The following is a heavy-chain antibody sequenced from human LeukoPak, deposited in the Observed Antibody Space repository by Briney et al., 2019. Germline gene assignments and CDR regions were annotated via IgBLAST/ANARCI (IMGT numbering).Heavy chain of an antibody. V-gene: IGHV3-21*01. D-gene: IGHD6-6*01. CDR3: ARDQSSSSNWLDP. J-gene: IGHJ5*02. CDR2: ISSSSSYI. CDR1: GFTFSSYS. Sequence: GGSLRLSCAASGFTFSSYSMNWVRKAPGKGLEWVSSISSSSSYIDYADSVKGRFTISRDNAKNSLYLQMNSLRAEDTAVYYCARDQSSSSNWLDPWGQGTLVTVSS.